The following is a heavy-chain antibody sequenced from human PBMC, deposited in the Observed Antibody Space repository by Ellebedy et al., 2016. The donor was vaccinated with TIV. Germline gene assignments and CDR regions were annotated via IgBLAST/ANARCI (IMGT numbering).Heavy chain of an antibody. Sequence: AASVKVSCKASGYRFDSYGINWVRQAPGQGLEWMGWISSYNGHTNYAENLQGRLTITADSSTSTAYMEFRSLRSDDSAVYFCAREVGDGNYYGMDVWGLGTTVTVSS. V-gene: IGHV1-18*01. D-gene: IGHD3-16*01. CDR3: AREVGDGNYYGMDV. CDR1: GYRFDSYG. CDR2: ISSYNGHT. J-gene: IGHJ6*02.